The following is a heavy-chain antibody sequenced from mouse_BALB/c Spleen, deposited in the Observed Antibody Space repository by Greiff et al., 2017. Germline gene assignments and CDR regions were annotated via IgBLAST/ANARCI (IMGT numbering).Heavy chain of an antibody. CDR1: GYTFSSYW. Sequence: QVQLKESGAELMKPGASVKISCKATGYTFSSYWIEWVKQRPGHGLEWIGEILPGSGSTNYNEKFKGKATFTADTSSNTAYMQLSSLTSEDSAVDYCARGDYYGNYFAYWGQGTLVTVSA. D-gene: IGHD2-1*01. J-gene: IGHJ3*01. CDR3: ARGDYYGNYFAY. CDR2: ILPGSGST. V-gene: IGHV1-9*01.